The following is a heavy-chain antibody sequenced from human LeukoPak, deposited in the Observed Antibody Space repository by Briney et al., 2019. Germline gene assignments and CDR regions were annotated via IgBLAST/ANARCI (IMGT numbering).Heavy chain of an antibody. D-gene: IGHD5/OR15-5a*01. V-gene: IGHV3-53*01. CDR1: GFTVSSNY. J-gene: IGHJ6*02. Sequence: GGSLRLSCAASGFTVSSNYMSWVRQAPGKGLEWVSVIYSGGSTYYADSVKGRFTISRDNSKNTLYHQMNSLRAEDTAVYYCARDVSYYYGMDVWGQGTTVTVSS. CDR3: ARDVSYYYGMDV. CDR2: IYSGGST.